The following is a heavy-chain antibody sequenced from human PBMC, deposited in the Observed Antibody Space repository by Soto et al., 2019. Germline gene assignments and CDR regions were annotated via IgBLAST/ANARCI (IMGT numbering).Heavy chain of an antibody. CDR2: ISAYNGNT. CDR3: ARDPYYDFWSGYPPTLYYYGMDV. Sequence: ASVKVSCKASGYTFTSYGISWVRQAPGQGLEWMGWISAYNGNTNYAQKLQGRVTMTTDTSTSPAYMELRSLRSDDTAVYYCARDPYYDFWSGYPPTLYYYGMDVWGQGTTVTVSS. D-gene: IGHD3-3*01. J-gene: IGHJ6*02. CDR1: GYTFTSYG. V-gene: IGHV1-18*04.